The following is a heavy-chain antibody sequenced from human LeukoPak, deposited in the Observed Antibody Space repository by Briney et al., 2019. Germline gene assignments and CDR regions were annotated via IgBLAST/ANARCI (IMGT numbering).Heavy chain of an antibody. CDR1: GGSISSSSYY. CDR3: ARGGYYGDYVDY. V-gene: IGHV4-39*01. D-gene: IGHD4-17*01. Sequence: SETLSLTCTVSGGSISSSSYYWGWIRQPPGKGLEWIGSIYYSGSTYYNPSLKSRVTISVDTSKNQFSLKLSSVTAADTAVYYCARGGYYGDYVDYWGQGTLVTVSS. J-gene: IGHJ4*02. CDR2: IYYSGST.